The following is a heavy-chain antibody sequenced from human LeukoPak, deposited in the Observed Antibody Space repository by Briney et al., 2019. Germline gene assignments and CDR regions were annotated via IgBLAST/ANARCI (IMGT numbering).Heavy chain of an antibody. Sequence: ASVKVSCKASGGTFSSYAISWVRQAPGQGLEWMGRIIPILGIANYAQKFQGRVTITADKSTSTAYMELSSLRSEDTAVYYCARGHGLRSPYGMDVWGQGTTVTVSS. CDR3: ARGHGLRSPYGMDV. CDR1: GGTFSSYA. D-gene: IGHD3-3*01. J-gene: IGHJ6*02. V-gene: IGHV1-69*04. CDR2: IIPILGIA.